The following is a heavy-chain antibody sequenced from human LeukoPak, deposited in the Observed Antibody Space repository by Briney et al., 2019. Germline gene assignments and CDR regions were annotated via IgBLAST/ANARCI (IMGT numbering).Heavy chain of an antibody. CDR2: IYSGGST. J-gene: IGHJ4*02. CDR1: GFTVSSNY. CDR3: AKDKGRAAAGFDY. V-gene: IGHV3-53*01. D-gene: IGHD6-13*01. Sequence: GGSLRLSCAASGFTVSSNYMSWVRQAPGKGLEWLSVIYSGGSTYYADSVKGRFTISRDNSKNTLYLQMNSLRVEDTAVYYCAKDKGRAAAGFDYWGQGTLVTVSS.